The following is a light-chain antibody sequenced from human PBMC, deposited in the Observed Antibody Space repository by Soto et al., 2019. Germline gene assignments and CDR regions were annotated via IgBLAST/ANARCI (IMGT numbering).Light chain of an antibody. CDR2: NNV. J-gene: IGLJ3*02. Sequence: QSVLTQPPSASGTPGQRVTTSCSGSSSNIGSNILNWYRQVPGTAPKLLIYNNVHRPSGVPDRFSGSKSGASGSLAISGLQLEDEADYYCSAWDGSLNGLVFGGGTKLTVL. V-gene: IGLV1-44*01. CDR3: SAWDGSLNGLV. CDR1: SSNIGSNI.